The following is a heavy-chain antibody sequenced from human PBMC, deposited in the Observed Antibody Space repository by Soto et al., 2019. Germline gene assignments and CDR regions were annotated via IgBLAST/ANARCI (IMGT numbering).Heavy chain of an antibody. V-gene: IGHV3-30-3*01. J-gene: IGHJ6*02. Sequence: GGSLRLSCAASGFTFSSYAMHWVRQAPGKGLEWVAVISYDGSNKYYADSVKGRFTISRDNSKNTLYLQMNSLRAEDTAVYYCARDDSYSGYDWGPPVGYYYYGMDVWGQGTTVTVSS. CDR3: ARDDSYSGYDWGPPVGYYYYGMDV. CDR2: ISYDGSNK. CDR1: GFTFSSYA. D-gene: IGHD5-12*01.